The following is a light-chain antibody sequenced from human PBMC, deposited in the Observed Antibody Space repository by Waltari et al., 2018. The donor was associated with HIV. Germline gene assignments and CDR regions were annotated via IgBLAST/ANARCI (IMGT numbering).Light chain of an antibody. Sequence: QSELTQSPSASGTPGQRITISCSGSSSTTERTYVYWYKQFPGATPKVLIYKDNERPSGVPDRISGSKSGTSASLLISGLRSDDEADYYCAVWDESLDGWLFGGGTKLTVL. CDR3: AVWDESLDGWL. CDR2: KDN. V-gene: IGLV1-47*01. CDR1: SSTTERTY. J-gene: IGLJ3*02.